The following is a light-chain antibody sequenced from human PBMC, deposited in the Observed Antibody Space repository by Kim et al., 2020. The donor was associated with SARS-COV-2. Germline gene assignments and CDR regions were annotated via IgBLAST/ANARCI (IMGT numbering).Light chain of an antibody. CDR2: YDN. V-gene: IGLV3-21*04. Sequence: SYELTQSPSVSVAPGKTATIACGGNNIGIKSVHWYQQKPGQAPVVVIYYDNDRPSGIPERFSGSNSGNTATLTISRVEAGDEADYYCQTWDTSSDHVVFGGGTQLTVL. CDR1: NIGIKS. CDR3: QTWDTSSDHVV. J-gene: IGLJ2*01.